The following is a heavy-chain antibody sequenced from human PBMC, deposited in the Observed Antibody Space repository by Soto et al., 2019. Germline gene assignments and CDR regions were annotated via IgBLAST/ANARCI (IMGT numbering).Heavy chain of an antibody. CDR1: GFTLSNYD. D-gene: IGHD2-2*01. Sequence: GSLRLSCVASGFTLSNYDMSWVRQAPGKGLEWVSTISRTSDRTHYADSVKGRFTISSDFSKNTLHLQMHSLRAEDSAVYYCARGESGSFYAFWGQGALVTVSS. V-gene: IGHV3-23*01. CDR3: ARGESGSFYAF. J-gene: IGHJ4*02. CDR2: ISRTSDRT.